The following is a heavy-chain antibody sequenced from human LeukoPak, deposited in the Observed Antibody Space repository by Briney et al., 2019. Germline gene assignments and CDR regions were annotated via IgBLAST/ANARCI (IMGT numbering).Heavy chain of an antibody. Sequence: GGSLRLSCAASGFTFSTYSMNWVRQAPGKGLEWVSSISLSSTYIFYADSVMGRFTVSRDNAKNSLYLQMNSLRVEDTAVYYCAKGGSHFQHWGQGTLVTVSS. D-gene: IGHD2-15*01. CDR3: AKGGSHFQH. CDR2: ISLSSTYI. V-gene: IGHV3-21*01. CDR1: GFTFSTYS. J-gene: IGHJ1*01.